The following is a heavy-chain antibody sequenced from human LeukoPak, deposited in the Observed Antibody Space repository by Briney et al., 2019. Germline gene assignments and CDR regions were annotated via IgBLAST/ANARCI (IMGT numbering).Heavy chain of an antibody. CDR2: ISERGGST. V-gene: IGHV3-23*01. CDR3: AKRGVVIRGLLVIGYHQEAYHYDF. J-gene: IGHJ4*02. CDR1: GISLSNYA. Sequence: GGSLRLSCVVSGISLSNYAMTWVRQAPGKGLEWVSYISERGGSTTYADSVKGRFTISRDTFLKRLYLQMNNLRAEDTAVYFCAKRGVVIRGLLVIGYHQEAYHYDFWGQGVLVTVS. D-gene: IGHD3-10*01.